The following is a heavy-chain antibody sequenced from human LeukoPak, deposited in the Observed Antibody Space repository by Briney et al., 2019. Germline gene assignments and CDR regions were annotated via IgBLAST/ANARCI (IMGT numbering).Heavy chain of an antibody. CDR2: IYYSGST. Sequence: SETLSLTCTVSGGSISSSRYYWSWIRQPPGKGLEWIGYIYYSGSTYYNPSLKSRVTISVDTSKNQFSLKLSSVTAADTAVYHCARDLLNEGNHLDYWGQGTLVTVSS. V-gene: IGHV4-30-4*01. J-gene: IGHJ4*02. CDR1: GGSISSSRYY. CDR3: ARDLLNEGNHLDY. D-gene: IGHD4-23*01.